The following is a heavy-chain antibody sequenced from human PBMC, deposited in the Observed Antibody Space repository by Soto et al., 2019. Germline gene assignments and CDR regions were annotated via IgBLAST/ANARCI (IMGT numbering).Heavy chain of an antibody. CDR1: GFTFSSYG. CDR3: YIDCSSTSRYPYFDY. Sequence: QVQLVESGGGVVQPGRSLRLSCAASGFTFSSYGMHWVRQAPGKGLEWVAVIWYDGSNKYYADSVKGRFTISRDNSKNTLYLQMHSLRAEDTAVYYCYIDCSSTSRYPYFDYWGQGTLVTVSS. D-gene: IGHD2-2*01. V-gene: IGHV3-33*01. CDR2: IWYDGSNK. J-gene: IGHJ4*02.